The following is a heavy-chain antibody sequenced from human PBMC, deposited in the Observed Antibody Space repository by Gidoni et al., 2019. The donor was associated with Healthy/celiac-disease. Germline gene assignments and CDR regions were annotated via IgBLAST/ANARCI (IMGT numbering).Heavy chain of an antibody. CDR2: LSSRGSTI. CDR1: GCNFGRYE. D-gene: IGHD2-2*01. J-gene: IGHJ5*02. V-gene: IGHV3-48*03. Sequence: EVQRVEAGGGLVQPGGSLRRPCAASGCNFGRYEQNWVRQAPGKGLELVSYLSSRGSTISYADSVTGRFTISRDNAKTSLYLQMNSLRAEDTAVYYCARVGCSSTSCYWTNWFDPWGQGTLVTVSS. CDR3: ARVGCSSTSCYWTNWFDP.